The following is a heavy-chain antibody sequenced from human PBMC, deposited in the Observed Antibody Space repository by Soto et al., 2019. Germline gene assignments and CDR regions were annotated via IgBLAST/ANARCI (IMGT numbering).Heavy chain of an antibody. Sequence: ASVKVSCKASGYTFTSYDINWVRQATGQGLEWMGWMNPNSGNTGYAQKFQGRVTMTRNTSISTAYMELSSLRSEDTAVYYCASAECSGGSYYLNEYAFDIWGQGTMVTVSS. CDR1: GYTFTSYD. J-gene: IGHJ3*02. CDR3: ASAECSGGSYYLNEYAFDI. V-gene: IGHV1-8*01. D-gene: IGHD2-15*01. CDR2: MNPNSGNT.